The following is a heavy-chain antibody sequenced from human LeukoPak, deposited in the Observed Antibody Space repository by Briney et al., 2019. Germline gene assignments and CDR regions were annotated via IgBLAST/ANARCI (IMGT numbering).Heavy chain of an antibody. CDR2: IYPGDSDT. V-gene: IGHV5-51*01. D-gene: IGHD5-24*01. J-gene: IGHJ4*02. CDR3: ARLYGYITGYLDY. CDR1: GYNFANSW. Sequence: GESLQISCKGSGYNFANSWIGWVRQMPGKGLEWMGIIYPGDSDTRYSPSFQGQVTISADKSISTAYLQWSSLKASDTAMYYCARLYGYITGYLDYWGQGTLVTVSS.